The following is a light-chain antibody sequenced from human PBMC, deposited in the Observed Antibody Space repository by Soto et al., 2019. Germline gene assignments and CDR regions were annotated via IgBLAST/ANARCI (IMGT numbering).Light chain of an antibody. J-gene: IGKJ3*01. Sequence: DIQMTQSPPSVSASVGERVTITCRASQGISSWLAWYQQKPGKAPKLLIYDASSLQSGVPSRFSGSGSGTDLPLSISSRQHEDFATYYCQQANSFPFTFGPGNKVDIK. V-gene: IGKV1D-12*01. CDR3: QQANSFPFT. CDR2: DAS. CDR1: QGISSW.